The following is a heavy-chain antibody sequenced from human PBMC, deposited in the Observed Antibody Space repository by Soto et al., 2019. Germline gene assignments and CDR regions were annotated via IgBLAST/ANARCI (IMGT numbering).Heavy chain of an antibody. Sequence: QVQRVQSGAEVKKPGSSVKVSCKASGGTFSSYAISWVRQAPGQGLEWMGGIIPIFGTANYAQKFQGRVTMTRNTSISTAYMELCSLRSEDTAVYYCARGTSMVVTAPYWGQGTLVTVSS. V-gene: IGHV1-69*06. CDR3: ARGTSMVVTAPY. D-gene: IGHD2-21*02. CDR1: GGTFSSYA. J-gene: IGHJ4*02. CDR2: IIPIFGTA.